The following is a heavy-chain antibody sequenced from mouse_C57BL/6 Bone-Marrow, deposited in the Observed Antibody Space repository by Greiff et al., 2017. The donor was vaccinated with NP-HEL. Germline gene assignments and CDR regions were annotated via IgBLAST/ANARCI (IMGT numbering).Heavy chain of an antibody. J-gene: IGHJ1*03. D-gene: IGHD1-1*01. CDR1: GYTFTGYW. Sequence: QVQLQQSGAELMKPGASVKLSCTATGYTFTGYWIEWVKQRPGHGLEWIGEILPGSGSTNYNEKFKGKATFTVDTSSITAYMQLSSLPTEDSASYDYARLYGRGYGYFDVWGTGTTVTVSS. V-gene: IGHV1-9*01. CDR3: ARLYGRGYGYFDV. CDR2: ILPGSGST.